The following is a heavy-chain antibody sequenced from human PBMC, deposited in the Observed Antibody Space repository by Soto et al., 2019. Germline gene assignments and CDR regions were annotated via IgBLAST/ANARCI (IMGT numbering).Heavy chain of an antibody. D-gene: IGHD1-26*01. J-gene: IGHJ4*02. Sequence: ASVKVSCKASGGTLTISSHGISWVRQASGQGLEWMGGIIAMFGTANYAQKFQGRVTITADESTSTAYMELSSLRSEDTAVYYCARDRGGSSYFDYWGQGTLVTVSS. CDR3: ARDRGGSSYFDY. V-gene: IGHV1-69*13. CDR2: IIAMFGTA. CDR1: GGTLTISSHG.